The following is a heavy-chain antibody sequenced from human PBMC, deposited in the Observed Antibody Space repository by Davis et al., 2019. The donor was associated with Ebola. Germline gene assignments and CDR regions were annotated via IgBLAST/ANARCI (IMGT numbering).Heavy chain of an antibody. CDR3: ARLGPAGSIDAFDL. Sequence: GESLKISCRGSGFSFSTYWIGWVRQVPGEGLEWMGIIYPGDSDTRYSPSFQAQVTFSADKSINTAYLEWRSLRASDSAMYYCARLGPAGSIDAFDLWGQGTMVTVSS. CDR1: GFSFSTYW. CDR2: IYPGDSDT. J-gene: IGHJ3*01. V-gene: IGHV5-51*01. D-gene: IGHD6-13*01.